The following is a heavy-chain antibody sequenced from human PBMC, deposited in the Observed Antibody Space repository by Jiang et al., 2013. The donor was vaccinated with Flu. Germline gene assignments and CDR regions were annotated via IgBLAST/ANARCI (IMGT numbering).Heavy chain of an antibody. CDR3: ARRTGRLFDS. V-gene: IGHV1-3*04. D-gene: IGHD6-6*01. Sequence: PGASVKVSCKASGYTFTNNAIHWVRQAPGQRLEWMGWISIGNGNTKYSQKFQGRVTFTRDTSASTAYMELTNLGSEDTAVYYCARRTGRLFDSWGQGTLVTVSS. CDR1: GYTFTNNA. J-gene: IGHJ4*02. CDR2: ISIGNGNT.